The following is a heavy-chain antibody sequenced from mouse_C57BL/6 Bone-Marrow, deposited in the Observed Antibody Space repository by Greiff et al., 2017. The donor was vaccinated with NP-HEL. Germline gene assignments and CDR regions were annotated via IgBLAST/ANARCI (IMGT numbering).Heavy chain of an antibody. CDR1: GYTFTSYG. Sequence: ESGAELARPGASVKLSCKASGYTFTSYGISWVKQRTGQGLEWIGEIYPRSGNTYYNEKFKGKATLTADKSSSTAYMELRSLTSEDSAVYFCARGDYYGSSYWYFDVWGTGTTVTVSS. CDR2: IYPRSGNT. D-gene: IGHD1-1*01. J-gene: IGHJ1*03. V-gene: IGHV1-81*01. CDR3: ARGDYYGSSYWYFDV.